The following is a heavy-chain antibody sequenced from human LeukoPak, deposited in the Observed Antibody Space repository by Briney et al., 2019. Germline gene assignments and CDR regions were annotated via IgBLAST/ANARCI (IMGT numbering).Heavy chain of an antibody. V-gene: IGHV4-34*01. D-gene: IGHD3-22*01. CDR2: INHSGST. Sequence: KPSETLSLTCAVYGGSFSGYYWSWIRQPPGKGLEWIGEINHSGSTNYNPSLESRVTISVDTSKNQFSLKLSSVTAADTAVYYCARGLGDSSGRLFDYWGQGTLVTVSS. CDR3: ARGLGDSSGRLFDY. CDR1: GGSFSGYY. J-gene: IGHJ4*02.